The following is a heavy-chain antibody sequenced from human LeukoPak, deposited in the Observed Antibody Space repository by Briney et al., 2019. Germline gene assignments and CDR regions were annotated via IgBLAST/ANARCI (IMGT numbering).Heavy chain of an antibody. CDR3: TRDLLNYYDSSGYYYN. D-gene: IGHD3-22*01. CDR2: IRSKAYGGTT. Sequence: GGSLRLSCTASGFTFGDYAMSWVRQAPGKGLEWVGFIRSKAYGGTTEYAASVKSRFTISRDDSKSIAYLQMNSLKTEDTAVYYCTRDLLNYYDSSGYYYNWGQGTLVTVSS. CDR1: GFTFGDYA. V-gene: IGHV3-49*04. J-gene: IGHJ4*02.